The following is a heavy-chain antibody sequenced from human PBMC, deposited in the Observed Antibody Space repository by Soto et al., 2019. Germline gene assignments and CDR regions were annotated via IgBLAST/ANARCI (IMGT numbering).Heavy chain of an antibody. CDR3: ASSGSGWYLY. J-gene: IGHJ4*02. CDR2: MNPNSGNT. Sequence: QVQLVQSGAEVKKPGASVKVSCKASGYTFTSYDINWVRQATGQGLGWMGWMNPNSGNTGYAQKFQGRVTMTRNTSIRTADIELSSLRSEDTAVYYWASSGSGWYLYWGQGTLVTVSS. D-gene: IGHD6-19*01. V-gene: IGHV1-8*01. CDR1: GYTFTSYD.